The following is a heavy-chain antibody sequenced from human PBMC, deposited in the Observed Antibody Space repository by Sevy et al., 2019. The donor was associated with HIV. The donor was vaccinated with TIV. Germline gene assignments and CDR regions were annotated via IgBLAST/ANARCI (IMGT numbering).Heavy chain of an antibody. V-gene: IGHV3-30-3*01. Sequence: GGSLRLSCAASGFAFSNYYAMHWVRQAPGKGLEWVALISYDGSDKYYADSVKGRFTISRDNFKSTLFLQMNSLTTEDTAVYFCARPRANYVDHYFFYAMDVWGQGTTVTVSS. CDR2: ISYDGSDK. CDR3: ARPRANYVDHYFFYAMDV. D-gene: IGHD4-17*01. J-gene: IGHJ6*02. CDR1: GFAFSNYYA.